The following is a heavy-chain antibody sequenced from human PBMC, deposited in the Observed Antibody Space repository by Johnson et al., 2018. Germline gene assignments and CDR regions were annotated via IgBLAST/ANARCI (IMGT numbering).Heavy chain of an antibody. CDR1: GFTFGEYA. Sequence: VQLVESGGVVVQPGGSLRLSCAASGFTFGEYAMHWVRQAPGKGLEWVSLITWYGVSTYYADSVKGRFTISRDNTKNSLYLQMNSLRAEDTALYYCAKAVGSSSTYFSDVWGKGATVIVSS. D-gene: IGHD2-2*01. V-gene: IGHV3-43D*03. J-gene: IGHJ6*04. CDR3: AKAVGSSSTYFSDV. CDR2: ITWYGVST.